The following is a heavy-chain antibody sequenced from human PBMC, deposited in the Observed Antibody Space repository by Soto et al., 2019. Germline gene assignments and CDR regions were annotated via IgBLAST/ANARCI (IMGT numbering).Heavy chain of an antibody. CDR1: GYTFTSYY. Sequence: ASVKVSCKASGYTFTSYYMHWVRQAPGQGLEWMGIINPSGGSTSYAQKFQGRVTMTRDTSTSTVYMELSSLRSEDTAVYYCARGSYPHIGVVTAINNFDYGGKGTLVPVSS. J-gene: IGHJ4*02. D-gene: IGHD2-21*02. CDR3: ARGSYPHIGVVTAINNFDY. CDR2: INPSGGST. V-gene: IGHV1-46*03.